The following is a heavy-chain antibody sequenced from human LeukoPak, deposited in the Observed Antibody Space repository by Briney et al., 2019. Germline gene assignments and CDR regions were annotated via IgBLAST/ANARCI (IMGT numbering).Heavy chain of an antibody. CDR3: ARHSGHYDSSGYYPHAFDI. J-gene: IGHJ3*02. V-gene: IGHV4-39*01. CDR1: DGSISSGSHY. Sequence: SETLSLTCSVSDGSISSGSHYWGWVRQVPGKGLEWIGSFYYNGRTHYNPSLKSRVTISVDTSKIHLSLKLSSVTAADTAVYHCARHSGHYDSSGYYPHAFDIWGQGTMVTVSS. CDR2: FYYNGRT. D-gene: IGHD3-22*01.